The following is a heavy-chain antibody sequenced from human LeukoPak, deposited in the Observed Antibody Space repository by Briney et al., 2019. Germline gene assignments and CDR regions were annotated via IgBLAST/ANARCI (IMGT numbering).Heavy chain of an antibody. J-gene: IGHJ5*02. V-gene: IGHV4-30-2*01. D-gene: IGHD6-19*01. CDR3: ARLAFDP. CDR2: IYHSGST. CDR1: GGSISSGGYS. Sequence: PSETLSLTCAVSGGSISSGGYSWSWIRQPPGKGLEWIGYIYHSGSTYYNPSLKSRVTISVDRSKNQFSLKLSSVTAEDTAVYYCARLAFDPWGQGTLVTVSS.